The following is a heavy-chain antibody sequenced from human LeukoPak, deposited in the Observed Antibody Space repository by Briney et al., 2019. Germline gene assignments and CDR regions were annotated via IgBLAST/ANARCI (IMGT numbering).Heavy chain of an antibody. V-gene: IGHV3-15*01. CDR1: GFTFSSYG. CDR2: IKSKTDGGTT. CDR3: TTDQLITMVRTHPLPFDY. Sequence: GGSLRLSCATFGFTFSSYGMTWVRQAPGKGLEWVGRIKSKTDGGTTDYAAPVKGRFTISRDDSKNTLYLQMNSLKTEDTAVYYCTTDQLITMVRTHPLPFDYWGQGTLVTVSS. J-gene: IGHJ4*02. D-gene: IGHD3-10*01.